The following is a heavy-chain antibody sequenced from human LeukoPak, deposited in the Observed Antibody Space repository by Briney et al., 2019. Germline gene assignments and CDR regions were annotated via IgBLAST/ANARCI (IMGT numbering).Heavy chain of an antibody. J-gene: IGHJ5*02. CDR1: GGSFSGYY. CDR3: ARDDYDSSGYYPLRSPFFDP. CDR2: INHSGST. Sequence: SETLSLTCAVYGGSFSGYYWSWIRQPPGKGLEWIGEINHSGSTNYNPSLKSRVTISVDTSKNQFPLKLSSVTAADTAVYYCARDDYDSSGYYPLRSPFFDPWGQGTLVTVSS. V-gene: IGHV4-34*01. D-gene: IGHD3-22*01.